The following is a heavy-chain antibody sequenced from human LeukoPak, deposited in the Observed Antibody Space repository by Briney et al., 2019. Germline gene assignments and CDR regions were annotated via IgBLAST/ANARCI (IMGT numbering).Heavy chain of an antibody. CDR1: GGSISSGGYS. Sequence: SQSLSLTCAVSGGSISSGGYSWSWIRQPPGKGLEWIGHIYHSGSTYYNPSLKSRVTISVDRSKNQFSLKLSSVTAADTAVYYCARAQLWFGDPFDYWGQGTLVTVSS. CDR2: IYHSGST. CDR3: ARAQLWFGDPFDY. D-gene: IGHD3-10*01. V-gene: IGHV4-30-2*01. J-gene: IGHJ4*02.